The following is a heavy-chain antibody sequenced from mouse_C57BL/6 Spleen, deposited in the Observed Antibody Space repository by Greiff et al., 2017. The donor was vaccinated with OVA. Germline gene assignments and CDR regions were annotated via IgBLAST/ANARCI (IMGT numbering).Heavy chain of an antibody. J-gene: IGHJ3*01. V-gene: IGHV1-81*01. CDR1: GYTFTSYG. D-gene: IGHD2-5*01. CDR2: IYPRSGNT. CDR3: ARSYSNRSWFAY. Sequence: QVQLQQSGAELARPGASVKLSCKASGYTFTSYGISWVKQRTGQGLEWIGEIYPRSGNTYYNEKFKGKATLTVDQSSSTAYMQLNSLTSEDSAVYYCARSYSNRSWFAYWGQGTLVTVSA.